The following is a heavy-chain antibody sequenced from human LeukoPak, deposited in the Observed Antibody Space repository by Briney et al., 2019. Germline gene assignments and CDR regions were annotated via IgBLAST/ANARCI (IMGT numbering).Heavy chain of an antibody. J-gene: IGHJ4*02. CDR3: ARDRGTWIQLWPSDY. Sequence: GGSLRLSCAASGFTFTNYSMNWVRQAPGRGLEWVSSISSGGLYIFYADSVKGRFTISRDNAKNSLYLQMNSLRAEDTAVYYCARDRGTWIQLWPSDYWGQGTLVTVPS. D-gene: IGHD5-18*01. CDR1: GFTFTNYS. CDR2: ISSGGLYI. V-gene: IGHV3-21*01.